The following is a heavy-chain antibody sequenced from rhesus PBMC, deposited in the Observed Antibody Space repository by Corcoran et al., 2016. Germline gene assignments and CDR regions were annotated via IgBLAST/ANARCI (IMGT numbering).Heavy chain of an antibody. CDR2: VDPEDGEA. CDR3: ATDARGGSYSVDY. V-gene: IGHV1-111*02. CDR1: GYTLTDYY. Sequence: EVQLVQSGAEVKKPGASVKISCKASGYTLTDYYLHWVRQAPEKGLEWMGRVDPEDGEARHAQKFQDRVTITADTSTDTAYMELSSLRSEDTAVYYCATDARGGSYSVDYWGQGVLVTVSS. J-gene: IGHJ4*01. D-gene: IGHD1-44*02.